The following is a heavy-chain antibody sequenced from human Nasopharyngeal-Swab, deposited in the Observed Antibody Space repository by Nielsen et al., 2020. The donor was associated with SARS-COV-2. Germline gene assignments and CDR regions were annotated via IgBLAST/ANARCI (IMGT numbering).Heavy chain of an antibody. J-gene: IGHJ6*02. V-gene: IGHV3-23*01. CDR3: AKALQPYYDSSGYYYYYYGMDV. CDR2: ISGSGGST. D-gene: IGHD3-22*01. CDR1: GFTFSSYA. Sequence: LSLTCAASGFTFSSYAMSWVRQAPGKGLEWVSAISGSGGSTYYADSVKGRFTISRDNSKNTLYLQMNSLRAEDTAVYYCAKALQPYYDSSGYYYYYYGMDVWGQGTTVTVSS.